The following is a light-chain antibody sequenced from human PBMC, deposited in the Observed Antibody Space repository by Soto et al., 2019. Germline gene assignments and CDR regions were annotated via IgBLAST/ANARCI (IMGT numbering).Light chain of an antibody. Sequence: EIVMTQSPVSLPVTPGEPASISCKSSQSLLHSNGYTYLDWYLQKAGQSPQLLIYLVSNRASGFHDRFSGIGVGAYFTLRISRVEAEDVGVYYGVQSVLTWTFGQGTKVEIK. CDR2: LVS. CDR3: VQSVLTWT. CDR1: QSLLHSNGYTY. V-gene: IGKV2-28*01. J-gene: IGKJ1*01.